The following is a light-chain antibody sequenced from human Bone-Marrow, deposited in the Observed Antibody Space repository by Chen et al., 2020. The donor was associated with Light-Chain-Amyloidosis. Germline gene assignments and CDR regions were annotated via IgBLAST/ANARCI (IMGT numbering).Light chain of an antibody. CDR1: NIGSTS. Sequence: SYVLTQPSSVSVAPGQTTTIACGGKNIGSTSVHWYQQTPGPAPLLVVYDDSYRRLGIPERLSRSSSGNTATLTISRIEAGDEADYYCQVWDRSSDRPVFGGGTKLTGL. CDR2: DDS. CDR3: QVWDRSSDRPV. V-gene: IGLV3-21*02. J-gene: IGLJ3*02.